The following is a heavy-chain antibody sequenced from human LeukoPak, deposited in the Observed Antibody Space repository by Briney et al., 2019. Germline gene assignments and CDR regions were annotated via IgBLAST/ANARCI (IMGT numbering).Heavy chain of an antibody. CDR2: IFSGGDT. V-gene: IGHV3-66*01. D-gene: IGHD6-13*01. CDR1: GFTVSSKY. Sequence: GGSLRLSCAASGFTVSSKYMSWVRQAPGKGLEWVSVIFSGGDTYYADSVKGRFTISRDNSKNTLYLQMNTLRAEDTAVYYCAISTGGSWYGDYWGQGTLVTVSS. J-gene: IGHJ4*02. CDR3: AISTGGSWYGDY.